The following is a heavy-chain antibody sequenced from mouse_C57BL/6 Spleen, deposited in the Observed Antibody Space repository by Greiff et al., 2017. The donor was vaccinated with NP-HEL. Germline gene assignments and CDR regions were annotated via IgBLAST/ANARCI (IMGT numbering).Heavy chain of an antibody. D-gene: IGHD1-1*01. CDR3: TRGENYYGSSYGWYFDV. J-gene: IGHJ1*03. CDR1: GYTFTSYW. Sequence: VQLQQSGTVLARPGASVKMSCKTSGYTFTSYWMHWVKQRPGQGLEWIGAIYPGNSDTSYNQKFKGKAKLTAVTSASTAYMELSSLTNEDSAVYYCTRGENYYGSSYGWYFDVWGTGTTVTVSS. CDR2: IYPGNSDT. V-gene: IGHV1-5*01.